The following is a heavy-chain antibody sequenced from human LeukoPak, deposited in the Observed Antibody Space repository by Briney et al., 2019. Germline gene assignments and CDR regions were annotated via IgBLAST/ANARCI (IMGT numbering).Heavy chain of an antibody. V-gene: IGHV1-18*01. J-gene: IGHJ4*02. CDR3: ARGITGTNFDY. D-gene: IGHD1-20*01. CDR2: ISGYNGNT. CDR1: GYTFTNYG. Sequence: ASVKVACKASGYTFTNYGISWVRQAPGQGLEWMGWISGYNGNTNYTQKLQGRVTMTRDTSTTTVDMELSSLSSEDTAVYYCARGITGTNFDYWGQGTLVTVSS.